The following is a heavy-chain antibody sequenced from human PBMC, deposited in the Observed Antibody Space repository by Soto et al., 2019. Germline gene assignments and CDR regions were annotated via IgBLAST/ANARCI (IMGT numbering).Heavy chain of an antibody. Sequence: SETLSLTCVFSGGSVSNSNWWSWVRQPPGKGLEWIGEIYHTGTTNYNPSLKSRVTMSVDKSKNHFSLNLTSVTAADTAVYYCTRDSRYAPSWAFGHYFDYWGQGTLVTVSS. V-gene: IGHV4-4*02. CDR3: TRDSRYAPSWAFGHYFDY. CDR2: IYHTGTT. CDR1: GGSVSNSNW. D-gene: IGHD2-2*01. J-gene: IGHJ4*02.